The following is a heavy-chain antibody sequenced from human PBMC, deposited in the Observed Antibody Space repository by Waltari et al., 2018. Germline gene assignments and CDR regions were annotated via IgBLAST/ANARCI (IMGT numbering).Heavy chain of an antibody. CDR2: ITPVGSDK. Sequence: EVQVVESGGGLVQPGGSLRLSCAASGLDFCFFWMSWVRQAPGKGMELVTTITPVGSDKNYMASVEGRFTVTRDNTKNSLFLQMDRLRTEDTAVYYCATGGHLDYWGQGTLVTVSS. CDR1: GLDFCFFW. J-gene: IGHJ4*02. V-gene: IGHV3-7*02. D-gene: IGHD3-10*01. CDR3: ATGGHLDY.